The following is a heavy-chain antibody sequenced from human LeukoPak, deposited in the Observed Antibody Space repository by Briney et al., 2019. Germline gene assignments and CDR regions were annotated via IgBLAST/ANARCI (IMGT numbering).Heavy chain of an antibody. Sequence: GGSLRLSCGAFGFSLGSYSMDWVRQAPGKGLEWVSHINTDSNAIYYADSVKGRFTISRDNAGNSLYLQMNSLRVEDTAVYYCARVLLERPGIDSFDMWGQGTMVTVSS. CDR2: INTDSNAI. V-gene: IGHV3-48*01. CDR3: ARVLLERPGIDSFDM. CDR1: GFSLGSYS. D-gene: IGHD1-1*01. J-gene: IGHJ3*02.